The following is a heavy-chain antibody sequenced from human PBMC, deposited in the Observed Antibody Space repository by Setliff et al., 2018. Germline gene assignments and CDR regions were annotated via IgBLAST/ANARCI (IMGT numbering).Heavy chain of an antibody. CDR1: GFTFDDYA. V-gene: IGHV3-20*04. CDR2: INWNGATSI. D-gene: IGHD6-19*01. CDR3: STKGVPGT. Sequence: GGSLRLSCAASGFTFDDYAMTWVRQAPGKGLEWVSGINWNGATSIYYADSVKGRFTISRDDATNSLYLQMNSLRAEDTAVYYCSTKGVPGTGGQGTLVTVSS. J-gene: IGHJ4*02.